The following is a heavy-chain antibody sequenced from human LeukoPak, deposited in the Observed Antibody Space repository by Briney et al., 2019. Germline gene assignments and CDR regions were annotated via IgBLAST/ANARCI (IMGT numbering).Heavy chain of an antibody. V-gene: IGHV1-24*01. Sequence: ASVKVSCKVSGYTLTELSMHWVRQAPGKGLEWMGGFDPEDGETIYAQKFQGRVTMTEDTSTDTAYMELSSLRSEDTAVYYCARSRLGELSRQHYMDVWGKGTTVTVSS. CDR3: ARSRLGELSRQHYMDV. D-gene: IGHD3-16*02. CDR1: GYTLTELS. CDR2: FDPEDGET. J-gene: IGHJ6*03.